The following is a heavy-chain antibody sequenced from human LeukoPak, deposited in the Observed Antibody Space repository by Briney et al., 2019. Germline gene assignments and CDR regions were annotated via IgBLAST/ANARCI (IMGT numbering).Heavy chain of an antibody. CDR2: INHSGST. V-gene: IGHV4-34*01. Sequence: PSETLSLTCAVYGGSFSGYYWSWIRQPPGKGLEWIGEINHSGSTNYNPSLKSRVTISVDTSKNQFSLKLSSVTAADTAVYYCAVSGAGIAAYWFDPWGQGTLVTVSS. CDR3: AVSGAGIAAYWFDP. D-gene: IGHD6-13*01. CDR1: GGSFSGYY. J-gene: IGHJ5*02.